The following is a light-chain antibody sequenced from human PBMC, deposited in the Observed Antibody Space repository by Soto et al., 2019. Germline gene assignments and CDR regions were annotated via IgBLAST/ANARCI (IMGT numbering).Light chain of an antibody. V-gene: IGKV3-11*01. J-gene: IGKJ4*01. Sequence: IVFTQSPSTVSLSPEERATLPCRASQSVSSYLAWYQQKPGQAPRLLIYDASNRATGIPARFSGSGSGTDFTLTISSLEPEDFAVYYCQQRSNWPLPFGGGTKVAIK. CDR2: DAS. CDR3: QQRSNWPLP. CDR1: QSVSSY.